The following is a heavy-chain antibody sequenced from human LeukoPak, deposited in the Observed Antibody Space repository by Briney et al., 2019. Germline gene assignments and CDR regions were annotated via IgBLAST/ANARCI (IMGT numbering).Heavy chain of an antibody. CDR1: GFTFSSYG. CDR3: AKSRGYSYGSGEPNYDY. J-gene: IGHJ4*02. Sequence: PGGSLRLSCAASGFTFSSYGMHWVRQAPGKGLEWVAFIRYDGSNKYYADSVKGRFTISRDNSKNTLYLQMNSLRAEDTAVYYCAKSRGYSYGSGEPNYDYWGQGTLVTVSS. V-gene: IGHV3-30*02. D-gene: IGHD5-18*01. CDR2: IRYDGSNK.